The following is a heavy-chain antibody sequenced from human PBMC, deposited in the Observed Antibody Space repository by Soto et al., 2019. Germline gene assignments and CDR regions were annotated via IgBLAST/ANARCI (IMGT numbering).Heavy chain of an antibody. CDR1: GGSFSGYY. V-gene: IGHV4-34*01. CDR2: INHSGST. CDR3: ARVLSSSSGIDY. Sequence: ETLSLTCAVYGGSFSGYYWSWIRQPPGKGLEWIGEINHSGSTNYNPSLKSRVTISVDTSKNQFSLKLSSVTAADTAVYYCARVLSSSSGIDYWGQGTLVTVSS. J-gene: IGHJ4*02. D-gene: IGHD6-6*01.